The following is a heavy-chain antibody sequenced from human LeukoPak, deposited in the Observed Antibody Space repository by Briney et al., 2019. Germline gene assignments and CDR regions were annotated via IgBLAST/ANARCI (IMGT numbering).Heavy chain of an antibody. CDR2: MNPNSGNT. CDR3: ARANRYCSSTSCEDYYYYMDV. Sequence: ASVKVSCKASGYTFTSYDINWVRQATGQGLEWMGWMNPNSGNTDYAQKFQGRVTLTRNTSISTAYMELSSLRSEDTAVYYCARANRYCSSTSCEDYYYYMDVWGKGTTVTVSS. CDR1: GYTFTSYD. D-gene: IGHD2-2*01. V-gene: IGHV1-8*01. J-gene: IGHJ6*03.